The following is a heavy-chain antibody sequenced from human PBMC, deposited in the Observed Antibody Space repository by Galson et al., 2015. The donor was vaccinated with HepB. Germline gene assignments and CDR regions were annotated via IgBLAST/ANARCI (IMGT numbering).Heavy chain of an antibody. CDR2: IIPILGIA. Sequence: SVKVSCKASGGTFSSYAISWVRQAPGQGLEWMERIIPILGIANYAQKFQGRVTITADKSTSTAYMELSSLRSEDTAVYYCARSRVAASEGNDYWGQGTLVTVSS. V-gene: IGHV1-69*04. J-gene: IGHJ4*02. CDR3: ARSRVAASEGNDY. CDR1: GGTFSSYA. D-gene: IGHD6-13*01.